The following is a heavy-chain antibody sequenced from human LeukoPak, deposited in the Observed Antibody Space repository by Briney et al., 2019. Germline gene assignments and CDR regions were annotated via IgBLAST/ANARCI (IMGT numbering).Heavy chain of an antibody. CDR2: INHRGST. Sequence: SETLSLTCAVYGGSFSGCYWSWIRQPPGKGLEWIGEINHRGSTNYNPSLKSRVTISVDTSKNQFSLKLSSVTAADTAVYYCARGDCSGGSCYSRSRTYGMDVWGKGTTVTVSS. CDR3: ARGDCSGGSCYSRSRTYGMDV. V-gene: IGHV4-34*01. D-gene: IGHD2-15*01. CDR1: GGSFSGCY. J-gene: IGHJ6*04.